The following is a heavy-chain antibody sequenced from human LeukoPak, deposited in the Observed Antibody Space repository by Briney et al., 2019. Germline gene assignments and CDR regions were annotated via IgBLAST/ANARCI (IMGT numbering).Heavy chain of an antibody. V-gene: IGHV4-4*09. CDR1: GGSISSYY. D-gene: IGHD6-13*01. J-gene: IGHJ5*02. CDR3: ARQPGFAPPAAGDMLLDH. Sequence: SETLSLTCTVSGGSISSYYWSWIGQPPGKGLEWIGYIYTSGSTNYNPSLKSRVTISVDTSKNQFSLKLSSVTAADTAVYYCARQPGFAPPAAGDMLLDHWGQGTLVTVSS. CDR2: IYTSGST.